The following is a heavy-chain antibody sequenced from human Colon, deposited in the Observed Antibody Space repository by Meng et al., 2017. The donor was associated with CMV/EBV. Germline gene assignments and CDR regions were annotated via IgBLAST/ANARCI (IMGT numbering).Heavy chain of an antibody. J-gene: IGHJ4*02. CDR1: GFTFVHAW. V-gene: IGHV3-15*01. CDR3: VTDYPERTAQIDN. CDR2: VRAGGTA. Sequence: VESGGGLVKPGVSLRLSCAASGFTFVHAWMSWVRQAPGTGLEWVARVRAGGTADYAAPVKGRFTVGRDDSTNTVYLQMNNLLSNDTAVYYCVTDYPERTAQIDNWGQGTLVTVSS. D-gene: IGHD1/OR15-1a*01.